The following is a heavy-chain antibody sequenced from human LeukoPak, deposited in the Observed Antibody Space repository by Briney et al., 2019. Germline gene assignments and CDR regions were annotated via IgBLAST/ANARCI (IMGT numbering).Heavy chain of an antibody. CDR1: GGSISSYY. V-gene: IGHV4-59*01. Sequence: SETLSLTCTVSGGSISSYYWSWIRKPPGKGLEWIGYIYYSGSTNYNPSLKSRVPISVDTSKNQFSLKLTSVTAADTAEYYCARETSQKGAHYMDVWGKGTTVTISS. J-gene: IGHJ6*03. CDR3: ARETSQKGAHYMDV. D-gene: IGHD3-16*01. CDR2: IYYSGST.